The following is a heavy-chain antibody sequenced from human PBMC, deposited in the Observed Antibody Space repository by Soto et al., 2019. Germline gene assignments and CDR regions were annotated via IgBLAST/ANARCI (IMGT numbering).Heavy chain of an antibody. CDR2: IFSSGGT. CDR3: ARDRGGSSSLGGYYYYYGMDV. Sequence: SETLSLTCTVSGGSINTFYWSWVRQPAGKGLEWIGLIFSSGGTSFNPSLESRVAMSVDTSKNHFSLNLSSVTAADMAVYYCARDRGGSSSLGGYYYYYGMDVWGQGTTVTVS. V-gene: IGHV4-4*07. CDR1: GGSINTFY. J-gene: IGHJ6*02. D-gene: IGHD6-6*01.